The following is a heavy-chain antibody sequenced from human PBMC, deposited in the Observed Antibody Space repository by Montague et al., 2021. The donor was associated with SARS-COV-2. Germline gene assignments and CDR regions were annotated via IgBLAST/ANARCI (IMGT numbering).Heavy chain of an antibody. V-gene: IGHV3-30*04. D-gene: IGHD1-26*01. Sequence: SLRLSCAASGFTFSSYAMHWVRQAPGKGLEWVAVISYDGSNKYYVDSEGRFTISRDNSKNTLYLQMNSLRAEDTAVYYCARSLSGSYWGAFDIWGQGTMVTVSS. CDR2: ISYDGSNK. CDR3: ARSLSGSYWGAFDI. J-gene: IGHJ3*02. CDR1: GFTFSSYA.